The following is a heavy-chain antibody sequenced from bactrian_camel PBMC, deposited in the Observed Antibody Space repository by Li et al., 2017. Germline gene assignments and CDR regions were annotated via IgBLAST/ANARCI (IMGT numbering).Heavy chain of an antibody. CDR3: ATVIGSYCTRTYCPPAY. CDR1: GFTFSTYA. Sequence: VQLVESGGGSVQAGGSLRLSCAASGFTFSTYAMTWVRQAPGKGLEWVSAIGGTGATTYYANSAKGRFTISRDNTRSTLYLQLNSLNTEDTAVYYCATVIGSYCTRTYCPPAYWGQGTQVTVS. CDR2: IGGTGATT. D-gene: IGHD2*01. V-gene: IGHV3S40*01. J-gene: IGHJ4*01.